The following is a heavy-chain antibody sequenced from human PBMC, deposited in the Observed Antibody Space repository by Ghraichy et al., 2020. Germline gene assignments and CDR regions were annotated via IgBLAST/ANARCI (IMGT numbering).Heavy chain of an antibody. CDR2: ISSSSYI. D-gene: IGHD3-10*01. J-gene: IGHJ6*02. CDR1: GFTFSSYS. V-gene: IGHV3-21*01. CDR3: ARDLMVRGVRDYYGMDV. Sequence: GGSLRLSCAASGFTFSSYSMNWVRQAPGKGLEWVSSISSSSYIYYADSVKGRFTISRDNAKNSLYLQMNSLRAEDTAVYYCARDLMVRGVRDYYGMDVWGQGTTVTVSS.